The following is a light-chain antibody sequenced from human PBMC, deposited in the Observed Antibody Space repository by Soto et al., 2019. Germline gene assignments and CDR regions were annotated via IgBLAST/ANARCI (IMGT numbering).Light chain of an antibody. V-gene: IGKV1-39*01. CDR2: AAS. CDR1: QSISSY. Sequence: HITVAPSRLPAYLRYRVTITCRASQSISSYLNWYQQKPGKAPKLLIYAASTLQSGVPSRFSGSGSGTDFTLTISSLQPEDAATYYCLEDDTYPLTFCDGTRLEIK. J-gene: IGKJ5*01. CDR3: LEDDTYPLT.